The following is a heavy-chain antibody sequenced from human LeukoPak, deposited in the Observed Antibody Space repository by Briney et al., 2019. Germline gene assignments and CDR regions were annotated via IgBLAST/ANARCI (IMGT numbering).Heavy chain of an antibody. Sequence: GGSLRLSCAASGFTFSSYAMSWVRQAPGKGLEWVSAISGSGGSTYYADSVKGRFTISRDNSKDTLYLQMNSLRAEDTAVYYCARALPYETAMVRVKPYYFDYWGQGTLVTVSS. D-gene: IGHD5-18*01. V-gene: IGHV3-23*01. CDR3: ARALPYETAMVRVKPYYFDY. CDR2: ISGSGGST. J-gene: IGHJ4*02. CDR1: GFTFSSYA.